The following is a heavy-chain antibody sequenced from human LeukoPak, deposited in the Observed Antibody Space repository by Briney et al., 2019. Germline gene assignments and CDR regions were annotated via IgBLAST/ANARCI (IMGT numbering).Heavy chain of an antibody. Sequence: PSETLSLTCTVSSASITSSPYFWGWIRQSPGKGLEWIGSISYSGTTYYNPSLKSRVTISVDTSKNQFSLKLSSVTAADTAVYYCARTVGGNWFDPWGQGTLVTVSS. CDR3: ARTVGGNWFDP. V-gene: IGHV4-39*07. CDR2: ISYSGTT. D-gene: IGHD1-26*01. J-gene: IGHJ5*02. CDR1: SASITSSPYF.